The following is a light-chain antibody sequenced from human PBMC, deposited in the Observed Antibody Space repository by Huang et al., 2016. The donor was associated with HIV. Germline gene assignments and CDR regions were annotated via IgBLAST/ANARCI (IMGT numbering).Light chain of an antibody. CDR2: GAS. V-gene: IGKV3-20*01. CDR1: QNVSGAY. J-gene: IGKJ1*01. CDR3: QQYGSSPT. Sequence: EIVLTQSPGTLSVSPGERATLSCRASQNVSGAYLAWYQQRPGQAPRLLIYGASSRATGIPDRFSGSGSGTDFTLTISILESEDFAVYYCQQYGSSPTFGQGTKVDIK.